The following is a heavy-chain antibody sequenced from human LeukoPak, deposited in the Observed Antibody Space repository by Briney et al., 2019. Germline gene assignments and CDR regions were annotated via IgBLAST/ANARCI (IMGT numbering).Heavy chain of an antibody. V-gene: IGHV3-53*01. CDR3: ARDTAYCSGGSCYPYLDY. D-gene: IGHD2-15*01. J-gene: IGHJ4*02. CDR2: IYSGGST. CDR1: GFTVSSNY. Sequence: KTGGSLRLSCAASGFTVSSNYMSWVRQAPGKGLERVSVIYSGGSTYYADSVKGRFTISRDNSKNSLYLQMNSLRAEDTAVYYCARDTAYCSGGSCYPYLDYWGQGTLVTVSS.